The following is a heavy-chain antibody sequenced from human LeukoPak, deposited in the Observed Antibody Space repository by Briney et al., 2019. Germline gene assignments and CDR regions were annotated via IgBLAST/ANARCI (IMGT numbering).Heavy chain of an antibody. CDR1: GFTFSSYA. J-gene: IGHJ4*02. CDR3: AREGGKYYYGSGSSFY. V-gene: IGHV3-23*01. Sequence: GGSLRLSCAASGFTFSSYAMSWVRQAPGKGLEWVSAISGSGGSTYYADSVKGRFTISRDNSKNTLYLQMNSLRAEDTALYYCAREGGKYYYGSGSSFYWGQGTLVTVSS. CDR2: ISGSGGST. D-gene: IGHD3-10*01.